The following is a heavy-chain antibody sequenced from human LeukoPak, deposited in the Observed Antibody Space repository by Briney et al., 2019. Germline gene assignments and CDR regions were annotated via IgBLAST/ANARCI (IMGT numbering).Heavy chain of an antibody. Sequence: GGSLRLSCAASGFTLSSYAMSWVRQAPGKGLEWVSAISGSGGSTYYADSVKGRFTISRDNSKNTPYLQMNSLRAEDTAVYYCAITGGGWYLSDFDYWGQGTLVTVSS. CDR3: AITGGGWYLSDFDY. V-gene: IGHV3-23*01. J-gene: IGHJ4*02. D-gene: IGHD6-19*01. CDR2: ISGSGGST. CDR1: GFTLSSYA.